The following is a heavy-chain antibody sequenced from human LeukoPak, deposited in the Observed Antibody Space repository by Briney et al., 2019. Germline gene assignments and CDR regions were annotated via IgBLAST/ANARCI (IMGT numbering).Heavy chain of an antibody. D-gene: IGHD3-22*01. Sequence: GASVKVSCKASGGTFSSYAISWVRQAPGQGLEWMGRIIPIFGIANYAQKFQGRVTITADKSTSTAYMELSSLRSEDTAVYYCATHYCDSSGYYYPWDYWGQGTLVTVSS. CDR3: ATHYCDSSGYYYPWDY. CDR1: GGTFSSYA. CDR2: IIPIFGIA. V-gene: IGHV1-69*04. J-gene: IGHJ4*02.